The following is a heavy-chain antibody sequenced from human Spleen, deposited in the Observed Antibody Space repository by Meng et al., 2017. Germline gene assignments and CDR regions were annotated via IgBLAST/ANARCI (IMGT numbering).Heavy chain of an antibody. Sequence: GGSLRLSCAASGFTFSSYGMHWVRQAPGKGLEWVAVIRYDGSKEYYGDSVKGRFTISRDNSKNTLYLQMNSLRAGDTAVYYCARDQTTMIRCPSPDAFDIWGQGTMVTVSS. D-gene: IGHD3-10*01. CDR2: IRYDGSKE. V-gene: IGHV3-33*01. CDR1: GFTFSSYG. J-gene: IGHJ3*02. CDR3: ARDQTTMIRCPSPDAFDI.